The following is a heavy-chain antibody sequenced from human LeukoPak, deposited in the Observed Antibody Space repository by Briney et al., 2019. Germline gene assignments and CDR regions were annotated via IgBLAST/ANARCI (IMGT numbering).Heavy chain of an antibody. V-gene: IGHV3-53*01. J-gene: IGHJ4*02. D-gene: IGHD1-14*01. CDR3: ARDQRGDGINYFDA. CDR2: IYSGGNT. CDR1: GFTVSSNY. Sequence: GGSLRLSCAASGFTVSSNYMSWVRQAPGKGLEWVSVIYSGGNTYYADSVKGRFTISRDNSKNTLYLRMNGLRAEDTAVYYCARDQRGDGINYFDAWGQGTLVTVSS.